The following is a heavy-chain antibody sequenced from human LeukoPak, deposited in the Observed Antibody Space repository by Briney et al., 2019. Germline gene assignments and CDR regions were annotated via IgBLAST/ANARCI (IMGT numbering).Heavy chain of an antibody. CDR3: ARGTMATITKFDY. CDR2: INHSGST. Sequence: PSETLPLTCAVYGGSFSGYYWSWIRQPPGKGLEWIGEINHSGSTNYNPSLKSRVTISVDTSKNQFSLKLSSVTAADTAVYYCARGTMATITKFDYWGQGTLVTVSS. J-gene: IGHJ4*02. D-gene: IGHD5-24*01. CDR1: GGSFSGYY. V-gene: IGHV4-34*01.